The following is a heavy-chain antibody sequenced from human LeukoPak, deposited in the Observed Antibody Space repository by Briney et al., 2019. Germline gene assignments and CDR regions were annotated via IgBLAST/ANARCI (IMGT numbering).Heavy chain of an antibody. J-gene: IGHJ6*02. CDR2: MYVSGTT. CDR3: ARENYYDSSGYSEGMDV. Sequence: SETLSLTCTVSGGSISNSYLSWVRQPAGKGLEWLGRMYVSGTTNYNPSLRSRVTMSMDTSKNQFSLRLSSVTAADTAVYYCARENYYDSSGYSEGMDVWGQGTTVTVS. CDR1: GGSISNSY. V-gene: IGHV4-4*07. D-gene: IGHD3-22*01.